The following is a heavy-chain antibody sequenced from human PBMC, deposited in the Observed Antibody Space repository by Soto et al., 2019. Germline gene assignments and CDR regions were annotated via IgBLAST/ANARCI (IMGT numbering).Heavy chain of an antibody. J-gene: IGHJ6*02. Sequence: GASVKVSCKASGGTFSSYAISLVRQAPGQGLEWMGGIIPIFGTANYAQKFQGRVTITADESTSTAYMELSSLRSEDTAVYYCARDGGYDFWSGPYYYYGMDVWGQGTTVTVSS. V-gene: IGHV1-69*13. D-gene: IGHD3-3*01. CDR3: ARDGGYDFWSGPYYYYGMDV. CDR1: GGTFSSYA. CDR2: IIPIFGTA.